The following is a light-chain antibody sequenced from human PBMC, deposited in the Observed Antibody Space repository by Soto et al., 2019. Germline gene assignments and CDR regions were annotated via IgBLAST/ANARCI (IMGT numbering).Light chain of an antibody. CDR2: GAS. Sequence: EIVMTQSPATLSVSXXXXXXXXXXXXQSLSRNLAWYQQKPGQAPRLLIYGASTRATGIPARFSGSGSGTEFTLTISSLQSEDFAVYSCQQYNDWPRRLTFGGGTKVHIK. J-gene: IGKJ4*01. CDR1: QSLSRN. CDR3: QQYNDWPRRLT. V-gene: IGKV3-15*01.